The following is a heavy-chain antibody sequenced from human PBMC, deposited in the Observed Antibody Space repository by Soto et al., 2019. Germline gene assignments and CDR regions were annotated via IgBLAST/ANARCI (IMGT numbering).Heavy chain of an antibody. D-gene: IGHD2-2*01. CDR1: GFSLSTSGVG. V-gene: IGHV2-5*02. CDR3: AHRRSDCSTSYNLTTFCYYYMDV. CDR2: IYWDDDK. Sequence: GSGPTLVNPTQTLTLTCTFSGFSLSTSGVGVGWIRQPPGKALEWLALIYWDDDKRYSPSLKSRLTITKDTSKNQVVLTMTNMDPVDTATYYCAHRRSDCSTSYNLTTFCYYYMDVWGKGTTVTVSS. J-gene: IGHJ6*03.